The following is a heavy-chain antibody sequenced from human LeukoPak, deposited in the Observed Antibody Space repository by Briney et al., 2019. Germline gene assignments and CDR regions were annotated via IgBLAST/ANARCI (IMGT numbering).Heavy chain of an antibody. D-gene: IGHD4-17*01. CDR1: GFTFNDYV. Sequence: PPGGSLRLSCAASGFTFNDYVMTWLRHTPGKGLEWVSAISGSGGSTYYADSVKGRFTISRDNSKNTLYLQMNSLRAEDTALYYCAKDDYGDYGWPIDYWGQGTLVTVS. CDR2: ISGSGGST. J-gene: IGHJ4*02. V-gene: IGHV3-23*01. CDR3: AKDDYGDYGWPIDY.